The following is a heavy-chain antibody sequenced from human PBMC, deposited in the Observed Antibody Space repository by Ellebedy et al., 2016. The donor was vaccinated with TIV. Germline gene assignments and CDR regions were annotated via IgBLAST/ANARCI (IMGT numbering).Heavy chain of an antibody. CDR3: ASSDYSNHNWFDP. V-gene: IGHV3-21*01. CDR1: GFTFSSYS. CDR2: ISSSSSYI. D-gene: IGHD4-11*01. Sequence: GESLKISCAASGFTFSSYSMNWVRQAPGQGLEWVSSISSSSSYIYYADSVKGRFTISRDNAKNSLYLQMNSLRAEDTAVYYCASSDYSNHNWFDPWGQGTLVTVSS. J-gene: IGHJ5*02.